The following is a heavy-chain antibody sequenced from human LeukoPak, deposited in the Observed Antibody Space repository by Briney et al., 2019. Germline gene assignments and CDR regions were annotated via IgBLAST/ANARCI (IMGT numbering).Heavy chain of an antibody. CDR3: ARDLEGYGSGSYILDN. D-gene: IGHD3-10*01. CDR2: ISYDGSNK. J-gene: IGHJ4*02. Sequence: GGCLRLSCAASGFTFSSYAMHWVRQAQGKGLGWEGSISYDGSNKYYADSVKGRFTISRDNSKNTLYLQMNSLRAEDTAVYYCARDLEGYGSGSYILDNWGQGTLVTVSS. V-gene: IGHV3-30*04. CDR1: GFTFSSYA.